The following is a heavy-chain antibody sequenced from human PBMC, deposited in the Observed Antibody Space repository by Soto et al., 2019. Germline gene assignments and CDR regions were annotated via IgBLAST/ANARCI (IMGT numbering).Heavy chain of an antibody. CDR1: GGSISSGGYY. CDR3: ASLRSYYYGMDV. V-gene: IGHV4-31*03. D-gene: IGHD4-17*01. CDR2: IYYSGST. J-gene: IGHJ6*02. Sequence: KASETLSLTCTVSGGSISSGGYYWSWIRQHPGKGLEWIGYIYYSGSTYYNPSLKSRVTISVDTSKNQFSLKLSSVTAADTAVYYCASLRSYYYGMDVWDQGTTVTVSS.